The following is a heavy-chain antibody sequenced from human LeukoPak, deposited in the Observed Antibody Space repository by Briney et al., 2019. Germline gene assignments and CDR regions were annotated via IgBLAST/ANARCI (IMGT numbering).Heavy chain of an antibody. Sequence: GGSLRLSCAASGFTFSSYAMHWVRQAPGKRLEWVAVISYDGSSNYFADSVKGRFTISRDNSKNTLYLQMNSLRAEDTAVYYCARPLGGIPAAMPSPFDYWGQGTLVTVSS. V-gene: IGHV3-30*04. CDR2: ISYDGSSN. CDR1: GFTFSSYA. CDR3: ARPLGGIPAAMPSPFDY. D-gene: IGHD2-2*01. J-gene: IGHJ4*02.